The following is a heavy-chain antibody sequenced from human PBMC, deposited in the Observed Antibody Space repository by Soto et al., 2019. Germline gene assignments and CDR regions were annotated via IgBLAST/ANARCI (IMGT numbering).Heavy chain of an antibody. D-gene: IGHD2-2*01. J-gene: IGHJ4*02. CDR2: ISGSGGSR. Sequence: RGSLTLSSAAYGFTFSSYAMSWVRQAPGKGLEWVSAISGSGGSRYYADSAKGRFTISRDNSKNTLYLQMNSLRSEDTAVYYCAKGVVPSRYCSSTICRINPNYWGQGTLVTV. CDR3: AKGVVPSRYCSSTICRINPNY. V-gene: IGHV3-23*01. CDR1: GFTFSSYA.